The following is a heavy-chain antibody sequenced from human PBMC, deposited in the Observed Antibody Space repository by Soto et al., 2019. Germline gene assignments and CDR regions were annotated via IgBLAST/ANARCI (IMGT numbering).Heavy chain of an antibody. V-gene: IGHV4-4*02. J-gene: IGHJ6*04. D-gene: IGHD2-2*01. Sequence: SETLSLTCAVYGGSISSNKWWSWVRRPPGKGLEWIGEIYHSGSTNYNPSLKSRVTISLDKSKNQFSLKLTSVTAADSAVYYCARDDHIVVVPPSLGATEVWGNENTVSVSA. CDR1: GGSISSNKW. CDR3: ARDDHIVVVPPSLGATEV. CDR2: IYHSGST.